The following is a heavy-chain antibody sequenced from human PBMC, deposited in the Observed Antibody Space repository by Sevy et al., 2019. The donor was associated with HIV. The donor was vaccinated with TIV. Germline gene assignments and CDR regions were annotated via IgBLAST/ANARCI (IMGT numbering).Heavy chain of an antibody. V-gene: IGHV3-30-3*01. Sequence: GGCLRLSCAASGFTFSSYAMHWVRQAPGKGLEWVAVISYDGSNKYYADSVKGRFTISRDNSKNTLYLQMNSLRAEDTAVYYCARVMHAFDIWGQGTMVTVSS. CDR1: GFTFSSYA. CDR2: ISYDGSNK. D-gene: IGHD2-8*01. CDR3: ARVMHAFDI. J-gene: IGHJ3*02.